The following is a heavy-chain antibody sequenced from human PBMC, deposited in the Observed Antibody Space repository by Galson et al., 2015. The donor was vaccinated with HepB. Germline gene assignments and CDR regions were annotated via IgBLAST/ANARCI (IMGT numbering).Heavy chain of an antibody. CDR2: IRYDGSSK. J-gene: IGHJ5*01. D-gene: IGHD6-19*01. CDR1: GFTFSSYG. CDR3: AKDIASSGWGNWFDS. Sequence: SLRLSCAASGFTFSSYGMHWVRQAPGKGLEWVAFIRYDGSSKFFVDSVKGRFTISRDNSKSTLYLQMNSLRVEDTAVYYCAKDIASSGWGNWFDSWGQGTLVTVSS. V-gene: IGHV3-30*02.